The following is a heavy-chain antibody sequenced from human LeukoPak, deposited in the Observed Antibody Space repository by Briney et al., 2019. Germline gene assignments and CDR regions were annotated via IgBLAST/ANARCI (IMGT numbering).Heavy chain of an antibody. V-gene: IGHV4-38-2*02. CDR3: ARELHSGSYYFDY. CDR1: GYSISSGYF. Sequence: SETLSLTCTVSGYSISSGYFRGWIRQPPGKGLEWIGSFYHSGITYYNPSLKSRVTISVEMSKNQFSLKLSSVTAADTAVYYCARELHSGSYYFDYWGQGTLVTVSS. CDR2: FYHSGIT. J-gene: IGHJ4*02. D-gene: IGHD1-26*01.